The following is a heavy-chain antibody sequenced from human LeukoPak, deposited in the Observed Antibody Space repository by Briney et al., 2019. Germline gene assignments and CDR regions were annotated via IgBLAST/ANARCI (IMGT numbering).Heavy chain of an antibody. Sequence: SETLSLTCSVYGGSFSGYYWSWIRQPPGKGLEWIGEINHSGTTNYNSSLKSRVTVSVDTSKNQFSLKLSSVTAADKAVYYCARRYSGSYGLYSHHSMDVWGKGTTVTISS. D-gene: IGHD1-26*01. CDR1: GGSFSGYY. CDR3: ARRYSGSYGLYSHHSMDV. V-gene: IGHV4-34*01. J-gene: IGHJ6*03. CDR2: INHSGTT.